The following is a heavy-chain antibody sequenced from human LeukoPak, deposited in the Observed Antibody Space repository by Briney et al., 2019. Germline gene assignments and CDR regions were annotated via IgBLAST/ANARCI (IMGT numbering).Heavy chain of an antibody. CDR3: ARGPRNYYGSGSYYNVGWFDP. CDR2: INHSGST. CDR1: GGSFSGYY. J-gene: IGHJ5*02. Sequence: ETLSLTCAVYGGSFSGYYWSWIRQPRGKGLEWIGEINHSGSTNYNPSLKSRVTISVDTSKNQFSLKLSSVTAADTAVYYCARGPRNYYGSGSYYNVGWFDPWGQGTLVTVSS. D-gene: IGHD3-10*01. V-gene: IGHV4-34*01.